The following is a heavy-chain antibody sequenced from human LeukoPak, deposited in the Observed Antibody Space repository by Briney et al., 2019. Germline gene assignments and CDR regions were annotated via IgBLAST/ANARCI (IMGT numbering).Heavy chain of an antibody. D-gene: IGHD3-10*01. CDR3: ARKTYGSGSYTYYYFDY. J-gene: IGHJ4*02. CDR2: ISSNGGST. Sequence: GSLRLSCVVSGFTFSNYAMHWVRQAPGRGLEYVSAISSNGGSTYYANSVKGRFTISRDNSKNTLYLQMGSLRAEDMAVYYCARKTYGSGSYTYYYFDYWGQGTLVTVSS. V-gene: IGHV3-64*01. CDR1: GFTFSNYA.